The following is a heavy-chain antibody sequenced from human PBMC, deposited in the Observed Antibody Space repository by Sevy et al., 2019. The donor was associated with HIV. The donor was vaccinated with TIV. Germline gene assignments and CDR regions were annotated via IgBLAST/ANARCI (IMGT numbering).Heavy chain of an antibody. CDR1: GFTFSSYA. CDR3: AKDMVLVVDYYAMDV. V-gene: IGHV3-30*02. J-gene: IGHJ6*02. D-gene: IGHD2-8*02. Sequence: GSLRLSCAASGFTFSSYAMHWVRQAPGKGLEWVAFIRYDGSNKYYADSVKGRFTISRDNSKNTLYLQMNSLRPEDTAVYDCAKDMVLVVDYYAMDVWGQGTTVTVSS. CDR2: IRYDGSNK.